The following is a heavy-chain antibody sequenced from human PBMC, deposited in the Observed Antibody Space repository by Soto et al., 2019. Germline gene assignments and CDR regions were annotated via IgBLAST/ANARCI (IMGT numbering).Heavy chain of an antibody. CDR3: AKDRGRYCSGGRCYLFDS. D-gene: IGHD2-15*01. V-gene: IGHV3-30*18. Sequence: QVQLVESGGGVVQPGRSLTLSCAASGVTFNTYAMHWVRQAPGKGLEWVAIVSYDGSNKYYADSVKGRFTISRDNSKSTLYLLMNSVRAGDPALYSCAKDRGRYCSGGRCYLFDSWGQGSLVTASS. CDR1: GVTFNTYA. CDR2: VSYDGSNK. J-gene: IGHJ4*02.